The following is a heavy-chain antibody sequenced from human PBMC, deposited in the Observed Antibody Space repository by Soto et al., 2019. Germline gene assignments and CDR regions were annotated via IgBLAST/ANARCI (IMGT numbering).Heavy chain of an antibody. CDR3: LGDDILCTRGDCSPDAFDI. J-gene: IGHJ3*02. V-gene: IGHV4-30-4*03. CDR1: GGSISSGDYY. D-gene: IGHD2-21*02. Sequence: PSETLSLTCTVSGGSISSGDYYWSWIRQPPGKGLEWIGSIYYSGSTYYNPSLKSRVTISVDTSKNQFSLKLSSVTAADTAVYYCLGDDILCTRGDCSPDAFDIWGQGTMVTVSS. CDR2: IYYSGST.